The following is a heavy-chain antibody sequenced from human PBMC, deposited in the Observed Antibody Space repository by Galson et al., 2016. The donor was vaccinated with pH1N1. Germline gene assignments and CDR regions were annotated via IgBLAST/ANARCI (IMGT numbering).Heavy chain of an antibody. Sequence: ETLSLTCTVSGGSISTSNFYWGWIRQSPGKGLEWIGNIYCSGSTYYNPSLKSRVTISVDTSKKQFSLNLNSVTAADTAVYYCARARKITRQTFWATADALRGGSGRFDYWGQGTLVTVSS. CDR2: IYCSGST. J-gene: IGHJ4*02. CDR3: ARARKITRQTFWATADALRGGSGRFDY. D-gene: IGHD3-10*01. V-gene: IGHV4-39*07. CDR1: GGSISTSNFY.